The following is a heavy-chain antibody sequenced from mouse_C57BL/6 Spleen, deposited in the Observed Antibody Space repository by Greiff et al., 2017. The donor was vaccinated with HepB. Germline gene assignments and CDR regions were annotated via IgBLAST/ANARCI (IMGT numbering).Heavy chain of an antibody. Sequence: EVKLMESGGGLVQPGESLKLSCESNEYEFPSHDMSWVRKTPEKRLELVAAINSDGGSTYYPDTMERRFIISRDNTKKTLYLQMSSLRSEDTALYYCERVNYGDGAMDYWGQGTSVTVSS. CDR2: INSDGGST. D-gene: IGHD1-1*01. CDR1: EYEFPSHD. J-gene: IGHJ4*01. CDR3: ERVNYGDGAMDY. V-gene: IGHV5-2*01.